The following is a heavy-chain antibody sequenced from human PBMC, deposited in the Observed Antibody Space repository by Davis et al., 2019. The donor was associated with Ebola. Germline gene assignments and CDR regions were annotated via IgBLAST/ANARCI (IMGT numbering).Heavy chain of an antibody. D-gene: IGHD3-10*01. V-gene: IGHV3-7*03. J-gene: IGHJ4*02. CDR3: ARGGETRLEY. CDR1: GFTFSSYW. CDR2: IKQDGSEK. Sequence: GESLKISCAASGFTFSSYWMSWVRQAPGKGLEWLASIKQDGSEKYYVDSVKGRFTISRDNSKNTLSLQMNSLRAEDTAVYYCARGGETRLEYWGQGTLVTVSS.